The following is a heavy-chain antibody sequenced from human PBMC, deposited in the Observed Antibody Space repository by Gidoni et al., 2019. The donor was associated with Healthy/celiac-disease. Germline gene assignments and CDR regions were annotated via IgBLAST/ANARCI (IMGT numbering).Heavy chain of an antibody. Sequence: QVQLVQSGAEVKKPGASVTVSCKASGYTFTSYARHWVRQAPGQRLEWMGWINAGNGNTKYSQKFQGRVTITRDTSASTAYMELSSLRSEDTAVYYCARTVGLRNGMDVWGQGTTVTVSS. D-gene: IGHD5-12*01. V-gene: IGHV1-3*01. CDR3: ARTVGLRNGMDV. CDR2: INAGNGNT. CDR1: GYTFTSYA. J-gene: IGHJ6*02.